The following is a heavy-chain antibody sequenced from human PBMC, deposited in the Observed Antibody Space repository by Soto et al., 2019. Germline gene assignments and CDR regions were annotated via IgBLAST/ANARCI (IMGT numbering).Heavy chain of an antibody. CDR3: APVGRVWYEQPGDY. CDR2: ISWNSGSI. D-gene: IGHD6-19*01. J-gene: IGHJ4*02. V-gene: IGHV3-9*01. CDR1: GFTFDDYA. Sequence: EVQLVESGGGLVQPGRSLRLSCAASGFTFDDYAMHWVRQAPGKGLEWVSGISWNSGSIGYADSVKGRFTISRDNAKNSLYLQMNSASAQDSSSYYRAPVGRVWYEQPGDYSGQGTLVTVSS.